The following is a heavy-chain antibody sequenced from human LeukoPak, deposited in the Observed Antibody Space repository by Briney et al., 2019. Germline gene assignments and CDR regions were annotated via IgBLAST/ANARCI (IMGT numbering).Heavy chain of an antibody. J-gene: IGHJ6*03. CDR1: GFTFDDYG. D-gene: IGHD3-10*01. Sequence: GGSLRLSCAASGFTFDDYGMSWVRQAPGKGLEWVYGINWNGGSTGYADSVKGRFTISRDNAKTSLYLQMNSLRAEDTALYYCARDLLLWFGESATQNYYMDVWGKGTTVTVSS. V-gene: IGHV3-20*04. CDR2: INWNGGST. CDR3: ARDLLLWFGESATQNYYMDV.